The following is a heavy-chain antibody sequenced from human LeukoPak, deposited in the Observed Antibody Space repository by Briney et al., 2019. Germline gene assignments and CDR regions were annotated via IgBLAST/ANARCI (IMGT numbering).Heavy chain of an antibody. J-gene: IGHJ4*02. D-gene: IGHD1-26*01. CDR3: ARGPSYQGGFDY. CDR2: MSSSGSTI. CDR1: GFTFSSFE. Sequence: PGGSLRLSCVASGFTFSSFEMNWVRQAPGKGLELVSYMSSSGSTIYHADSVKGRFTISRDNAKNSLYLQMNSLRAEDTAVYYCARGPSYQGGFDYWGQGTLVTVSS. V-gene: IGHV3-48*03.